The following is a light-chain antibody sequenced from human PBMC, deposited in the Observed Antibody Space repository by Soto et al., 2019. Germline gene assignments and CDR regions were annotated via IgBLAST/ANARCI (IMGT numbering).Light chain of an antibody. Sequence: EIVLTQSPGTLSLSPGERATLSCRASQSVSSSYLAWYQQKPGQAPRLLIYGVSRRATDIPDRFSGSGSGTDFTLTISRLEPEDFAVYYCQQYGSSQPMYTFGQGTKLEIK. CDR1: QSVSSSY. CDR3: QQYGSSQPMYT. CDR2: GVS. J-gene: IGKJ2*01. V-gene: IGKV3-20*01.